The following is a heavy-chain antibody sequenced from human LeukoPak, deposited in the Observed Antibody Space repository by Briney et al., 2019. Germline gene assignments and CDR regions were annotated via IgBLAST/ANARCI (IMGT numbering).Heavy chain of an antibody. Sequence: ASVTVSFKASGYTFTIYYMHWVRQAPGQGLEWMGIINPSGGSTSYAQKFQGRVTMTRDTSTSTVYMELSSLRSEDTAVYYCALIAVAVPHFDYWGQGTLVTVSS. D-gene: IGHD6-19*01. CDR2: INPSGGST. CDR1: GYTFTIYY. CDR3: ALIAVAVPHFDY. J-gene: IGHJ4*02. V-gene: IGHV1-46*01.